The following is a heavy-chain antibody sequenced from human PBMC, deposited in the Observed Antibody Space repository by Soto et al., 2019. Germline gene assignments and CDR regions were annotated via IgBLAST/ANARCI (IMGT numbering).Heavy chain of an antibody. J-gene: IGHJ6*02. CDR1: GFTFSSYG. CDR2: IWYDGSNK. D-gene: IGHD4-4*01. V-gene: IGHV3-33*01. Sequence: QVQLVESGGGVVQPGRSLRLSCAASGFTFSSYGMHWVRQAPGKRLEWLAVIWYDGSNKYYADAVKGRFTISRDNSKNWLYLQMSSLRAEDTPVDYCARDYRNLYSGMDVWGQGTTVTVSS. CDR3: ARDYRNLYSGMDV.